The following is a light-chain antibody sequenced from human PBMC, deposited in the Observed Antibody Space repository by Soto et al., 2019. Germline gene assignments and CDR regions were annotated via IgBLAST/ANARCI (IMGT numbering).Light chain of an antibody. Sequence: QSVLTQPPSVSGAPGQSVTISCTGSSSNIGAGYDVHWYQQLPGTAPKLLIYGNSNRPSGVPDRFSGPKSGTSASLAITGLQAEDGADYYCQSSDSSLRGVFGTGTKVPAL. CDR2: GNS. V-gene: IGLV1-40*01. CDR1: SSNIGAGYD. J-gene: IGLJ1*01. CDR3: QSSDSSLRGV.